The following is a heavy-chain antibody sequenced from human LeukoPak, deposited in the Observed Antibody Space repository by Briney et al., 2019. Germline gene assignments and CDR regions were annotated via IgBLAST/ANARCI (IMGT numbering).Heavy chain of an antibody. J-gene: IGHJ5*02. V-gene: IGHV5-51*01. D-gene: IGHD3-10*01. Sequence: GESLKISCKGSGYTFTNYWIGWVRQMPGKGLEWMGIIYPGDSDTRYSPSFQGQVTISADKSISTAYLQWSSLKASDTAMYYCARLRIDGSGSSWFDPWGQGTLVTVSS. CDR3: ARLRIDGSGSSWFDP. CDR2: IYPGDSDT. CDR1: GYTFTNYW.